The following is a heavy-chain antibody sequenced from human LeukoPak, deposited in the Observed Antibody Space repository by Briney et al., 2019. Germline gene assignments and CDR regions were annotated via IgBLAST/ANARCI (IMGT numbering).Heavy chain of an antibody. CDR2: MNPNSGNT. CDR3: ARPPGYSYGYYFDY. J-gene: IGHJ4*02. V-gene: IGHV1-8*01. CDR1: GYTFTSYD. D-gene: IGHD5-18*01. Sequence: ASVKASCKASGYTFTSYDINWVRQAAGQGLEWMGWMNPNSGNTGYAQKFQGRVTMTRNTSISTAYMELSSLRSEDTAVYYCARPPGYSYGYYFDYWGQGTLVTVSS.